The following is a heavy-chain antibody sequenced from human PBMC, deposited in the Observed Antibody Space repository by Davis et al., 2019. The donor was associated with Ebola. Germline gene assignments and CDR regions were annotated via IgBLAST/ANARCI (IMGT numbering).Heavy chain of an antibody. J-gene: IGHJ6*02. CDR3: ASEATAMVYYYYGMDV. V-gene: IGHV4-59*08. CDR1: GGSINNYY. D-gene: IGHD5-18*01. Sequence: SETLSLTCTVSGGSINNYYWTWIRQPPGKRLEWIGFIHYSGSTSYNPSLKSRVTISVDTSNKQFTLKLSSVTAADTAVYYCASEATAMVYYYYGMDVWGQGTTVTVSS. CDR2: IHYSGST.